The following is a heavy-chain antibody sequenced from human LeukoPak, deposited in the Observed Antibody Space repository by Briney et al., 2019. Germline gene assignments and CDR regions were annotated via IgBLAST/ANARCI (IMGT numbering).Heavy chain of an antibody. V-gene: IGHV4-39*01. D-gene: IGHD4-23*01. CDR1: GGSISSRSDY. J-gene: IGHJ6*03. CDR3: SRSHDYGGLYFYYYMDV. CDR2: LDSSGST. Sequence: SETLSLTCTVSGGSISSRSDYWGWIRQTPGKGLEWIGNLDSSGSTYYNPSLKSRVTISVGTSKNQFSLSLRSVTAADTAIYFCSRSHDYGGLYFYYYMDVWGKGTAVTVSS.